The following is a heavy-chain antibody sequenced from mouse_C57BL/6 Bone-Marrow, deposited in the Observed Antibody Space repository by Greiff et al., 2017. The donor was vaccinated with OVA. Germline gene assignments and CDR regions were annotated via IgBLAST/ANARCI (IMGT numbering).Heavy chain of an antibody. CDR3: ARWGLRRGYYYAMDY. CDR2: IYPGSGNT. J-gene: IGHJ4*01. V-gene: IGHV1-76*01. CDR1: GYTFTDYY. D-gene: IGHD2-2*01. Sequence: QVQLQQSGAELVRPGASVKLSCKASGYTFTDYYINWVKQRPGQGLEWIARIYPGSGNTYYNEKFKGKATLTAEKSSSTAYMQLSSLTSEDSAVYFFARWGLRRGYYYAMDYWGQGTSVTVSS.